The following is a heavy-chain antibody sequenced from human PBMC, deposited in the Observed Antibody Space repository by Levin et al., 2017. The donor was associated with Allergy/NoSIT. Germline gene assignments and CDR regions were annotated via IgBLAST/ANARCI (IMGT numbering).Heavy chain of an antibody. J-gene: IGHJ3*02. V-gene: IGHV1-8*01. CDR3: ATAFGAVATTGFDI. Sequence: GESLKISCKASGYTFTSYDINWVRQATGQGLEWMGWMNPNSGNTGYAQKFQGRVTMTRNTSISTAYMELSSLRSEDTAVYYCATAFGAVATTGFDIWGQGTMVTVSS. D-gene: IGHD5-12*01. CDR2: MNPNSGNT. CDR1: GYTFTSYD.